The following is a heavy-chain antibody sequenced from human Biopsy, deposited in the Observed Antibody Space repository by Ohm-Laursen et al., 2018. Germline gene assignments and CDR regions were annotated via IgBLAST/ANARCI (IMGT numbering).Heavy chain of an antibody. Sequence: SLRLSCAAFGFTSADYAMYWLRHAPGKGPDWVSGISWDSAKIAYGDSVRGRFTIARDSAKNSLYLHMNSLRVEDTALYFCAKDNGHGRLLENYFYGLDVWGRGTTVTVS. CDR2: ISWDSAKI. CDR3: AKDNGHGRLLENYFYGLDV. CDR1: GFTSADYA. D-gene: IGHD2-15*01. V-gene: IGHV3-9*02. J-gene: IGHJ6*02.